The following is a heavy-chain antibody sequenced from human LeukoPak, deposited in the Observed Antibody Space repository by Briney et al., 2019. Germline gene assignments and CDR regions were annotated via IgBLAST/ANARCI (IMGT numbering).Heavy chain of an antibody. CDR1: GGSFSGYY. D-gene: IGHD6-19*01. Sequence: SETLSLTCAVYGGSFSGYYWSWIRQPPGKGLEWIGEINHSGSTNYNPSLKSRVTISVDTSKHQFSLKLSSVTAADTAVYYCARVAVAAQSYYYYMDVWGKGTTVTVSS. V-gene: IGHV4-34*01. CDR3: ARVAVAAQSYYYYMDV. J-gene: IGHJ6*03. CDR2: INHSGST.